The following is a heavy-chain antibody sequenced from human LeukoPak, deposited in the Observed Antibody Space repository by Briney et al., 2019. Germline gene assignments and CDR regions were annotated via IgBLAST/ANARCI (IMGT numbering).Heavy chain of an antibody. V-gene: IGHV1-18*01. Sequence: ASVKVSCKASGYTFTSYGISWVRQAPGQGLEWMGWISAYNGNTNYAQKLQGRVTMTTDTSTSTAYMELRSLRSDDTAVYYCVRLGSSTTVHAFDIWGQGTMVTVSS. J-gene: IGHJ3*02. D-gene: IGHD2-2*01. CDR1: GYTFTSYG. CDR3: VRLGSSTTVHAFDI. CDR2: ISAYNGNT.